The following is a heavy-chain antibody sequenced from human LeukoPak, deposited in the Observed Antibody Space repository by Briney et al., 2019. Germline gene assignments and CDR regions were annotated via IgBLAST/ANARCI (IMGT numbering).Heavy chain of an antibody. D-gene: IGHD2-2*01. J-gene: IGHJ5*02. CDR1: GFTFSSYS. CDR2: ISSSSSYI. V-gene: IGHV3-21*04. Sequence: GGSLRLSCAASGFTFSSYSMNWVRQAPGKGLEWVSSISSSSSYIYYADSVKGRFTISRDNSKNTLYLQMNSLRAEDTAVYYCAKDSHIVVVPAARNGWFDPWGQGTLVTVSS. CDR3: AKDSHIVVVPAARNGWFDP.